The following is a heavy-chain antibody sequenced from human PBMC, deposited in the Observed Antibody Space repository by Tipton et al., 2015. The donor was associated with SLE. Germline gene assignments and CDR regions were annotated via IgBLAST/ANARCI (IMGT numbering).Heavy chain of an antibody. Sequence: TLSLTCVVYGGSFSDYYWSWIRQPPGKGLEWIGEINHSGSTNYNPSLKSRVTISVDTSKNQFSLKLSSVTAADTAVYYCARGYKQLSRQWLATVYMDVWGKGTTVTVS. CDR2: INHSGST. CDR1: GGSFSDYY. J-gene: IGHJ6*03. CDR3: ARGYKQLSRQWLATVYMDV. V-gene: IGHV4-34*01. D-gene: IGHD6-19*01.